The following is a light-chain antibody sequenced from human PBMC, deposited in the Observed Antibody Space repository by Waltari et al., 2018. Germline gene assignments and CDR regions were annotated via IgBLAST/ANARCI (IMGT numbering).Light chain of an antibody. CDR1: RPNIRRDT. V-gene: IGLV1-44*01. CDR2: GND. J-gene: IGLJ3*02. CDR3: ATWDDSLNGRV. Sequence: QSVLTHPPSASGTPGQRVTISSSGSRPNIRRDTVNWYQQGPGTAPKLLIYGNDQRPSGVPDRFSGSKSGTSASLAITGLQSEDEADYYCATWDDSLNGRVFGGGTKLTVL.